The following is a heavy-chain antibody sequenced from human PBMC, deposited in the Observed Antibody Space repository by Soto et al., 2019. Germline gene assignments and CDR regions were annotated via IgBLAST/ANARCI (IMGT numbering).Heavy chain of an antibody. CDR2: INHSGST. V-gene: IGHV4-34*01. J-gene: IGHJ6*03. Sequence: SETLSLTCAAYGGSFSGYYWSWIRQPPGKGLEWIGEINHSGSTNYNPSLKSRVTISVDTSKNQFSLKLSSVTAADTAVYYCARGGLRFLEWRNYYTDVWGKGTTVTVSS. CDR3: ARGGLRFLEWRNYYTDV. CDR1: GGSFSGYY. D-gene: IGHD3-3*01.